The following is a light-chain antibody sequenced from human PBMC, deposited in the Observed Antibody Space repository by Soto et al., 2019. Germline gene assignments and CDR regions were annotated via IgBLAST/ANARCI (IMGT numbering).Light chain of an antibody. Sequence: QSALTQPASVSGSPGQSITISCTGTSSDVGGYKYVSWYQQHPGKAPKLMIYEVSHRPSGVSNRFSGSKSGNTASLTISGLRAEDEADYYCSSYTSSSTYVFGTGTKLTVL. CDR1: SSDVGGYKY. V-gene: IGLV2-14*01. CDR3: SSYTSSSTYV. J-gene: IGLJ1*01. CDR2: EVS.